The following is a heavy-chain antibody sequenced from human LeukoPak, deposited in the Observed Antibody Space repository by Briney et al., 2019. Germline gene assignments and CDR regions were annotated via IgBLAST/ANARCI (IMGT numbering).Heavy chain of an antibody. Sequence: SETLSLTCTVSGDSMSNYYLSWFRQTPGKALEWIGFVFYSGSTNYNPSLKSRVTILVDTSKNHFTLKLSSVTAADTAVYYCARHLNLNWYFDLWGRGTLVTVSS. J-gene: IGHJ2*01. CDR1: GDSMSNYY. CDR3: ARHLNLNWYFDL. V-gene: IGHV4-59*08. CDR2: VFYSGST.